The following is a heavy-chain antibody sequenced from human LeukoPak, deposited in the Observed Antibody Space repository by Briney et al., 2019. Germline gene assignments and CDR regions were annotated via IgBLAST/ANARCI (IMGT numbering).Heavy chain of an antibody. CDR1: GGSISSTSYY. V-gene: IGHV4-39*07. Sequence: SETLSLTCTVSGGSISSTSYYWDWIRQPPGKGLEWIGSIYYSGSTDYNPSLKSRVTISVDTSKNQFSLKLSSVTAADTAVYYCARQIICSGGSCYPPWHMDVWGKGTTVTISS. J-gene: IGHJ6*03. D-gene: IGHD2-15*01. CDR2: IYYSGST. CDR3: ARQIICSGGSCYPPWHMDV.